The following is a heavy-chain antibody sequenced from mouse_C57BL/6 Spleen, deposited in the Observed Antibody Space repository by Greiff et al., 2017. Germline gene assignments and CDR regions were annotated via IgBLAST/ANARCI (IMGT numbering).Heavy chain of an antibody. CDR2: IYPGDGDT. V-gene: IGHV1-82*01. CDR3: ARETTVVARYFDY. J-gene: IGHJ2*01. Sequence: QVQLQQSGPELVKPGASVKISCKASGYAFSSSWMNWVKQRPGKGLEWIGRIYPGDGDTNYNGKFKGKATLTADKSSSTAYMQLSSLTSEDSAVYFCARETTVVARYFDYWGQGTTLTVSS. CDR1: GYAFSSSW. D-gene: IGHD1-1*01.